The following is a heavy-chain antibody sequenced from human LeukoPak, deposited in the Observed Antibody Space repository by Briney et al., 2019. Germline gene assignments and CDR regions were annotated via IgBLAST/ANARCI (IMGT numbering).Heavy chain of an antibody. V-gene: IGHV3-7*01. CDR1: GFTFSNYW. CDR3: ATISAQTFDI. J-gene: IGHJ3*02. CDR2: IKPDGSDK. Sequence: GGSLRLSCAASGFTFSNYWMSWVRRAPGKGLEWVANIKPDGSDKYYVDPARGRFTVSRDNAKNSAFLQMNSLRAEDTAIYYCATISAQTFDIWGQGTLVSVSS. D-gene: IGHD5-24*01.